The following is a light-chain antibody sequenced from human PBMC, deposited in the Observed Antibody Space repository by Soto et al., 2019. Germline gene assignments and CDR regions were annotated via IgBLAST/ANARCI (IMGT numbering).Light chain of an antibody. CDR3: QQYGSSFWT. Sequence: EIVLTQSPGTLSLSPGERATLSCRASQSVSSSYLAWYQQKPGQAPRLLIYGTSVRATGIPDRFSGSGSRTDFTLTISRLEPEGFAVYYCQQYGSSFWTFGQGTKVEIK. CDR1: QSVSSSY. J-gene: IGKJ1*01. CDR2: GTS. V-gene: IGKV3-20*01.